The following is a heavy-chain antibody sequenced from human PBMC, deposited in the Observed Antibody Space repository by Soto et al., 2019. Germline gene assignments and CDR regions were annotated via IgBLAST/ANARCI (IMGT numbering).Heavy chain of an antibody. J-gene: IGHJ5*02. CDR1: GFAFSSYA. CDR3: ASQGGDYFLNWFDP. Sequence: QVQLVESGGGVVQPGRSLRLSCAASGFAFSSYAMHWVRQAPGKGLEWVAVISYDGSNKYYADSVKGRFTISRDNSKNMLYLQMNSLRAEDTAVYYCASQGGDYFLNWFDPWGQGTLITVSS. D-gene: IGHD2-21*02. CDR2: ISYDGSNK. V-gene: IGHV3-30-3*01.